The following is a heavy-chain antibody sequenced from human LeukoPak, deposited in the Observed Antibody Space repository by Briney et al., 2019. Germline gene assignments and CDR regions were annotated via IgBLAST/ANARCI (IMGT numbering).Heavy chain of an antibody. Sequence: PSETLSLTCGVSGGSITSTNWWSWVRQPPGQCLEWIGEISLSGLTNYNPSLKSRVTMALDKSKNHLSLNLTSVTAADTAVYYCSRENGAFSPFGYWGQGTLVTVPS. CDR3: SRENGAFSPFGY. CDR1: GGSITSTNW. J-gene: IGHJ4*02. V-gene: IGHV4-4*02. D-gene: IGHD2-8*01. CDR2: ISLSGLT.